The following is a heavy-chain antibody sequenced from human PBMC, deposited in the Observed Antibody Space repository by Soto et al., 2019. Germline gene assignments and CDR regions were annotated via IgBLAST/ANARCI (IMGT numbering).Heavy chain of an antibody. Sequence: ASVKVSCKTSGYSVSNYGITWVRQAPGQGLEWMGWISAYSTNTNYAQKFHDRVTLTPDTSANTVYMELRSLTSDDTAVYYCARVGSETSYYFDFWGQGTLVTVPQ. CDR2: ISAYSTNT. CDR1: GYSVSNYG. CDR3: ARVGSETSYYFDF. V-gene: IGHV1-18*01. J-gene: IGHJ4*02. D-gene: IGHD2-15*01.